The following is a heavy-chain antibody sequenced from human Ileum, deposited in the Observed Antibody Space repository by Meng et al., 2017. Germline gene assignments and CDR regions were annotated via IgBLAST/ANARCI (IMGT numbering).Heavy chain of an antibody. D-gene: IGHD6-19*01. CDR2: ISGSGTVI. Sequence: GESLKISCAASGFTFSNFDMNWVRQAPGKGLEWVSSISGSGTVIYYADSVKGRFTMSRDNAKNSMDLQMNSLRAEDTAVYYCAREIAVAGSGYWFDPWGQGTLVTVSS. CDR3: AREIAVAGSGYWFDP. V-gene: IGHV3-21*06. J-gene: IGHJ5*02. CDR1: GFTFSNFD.